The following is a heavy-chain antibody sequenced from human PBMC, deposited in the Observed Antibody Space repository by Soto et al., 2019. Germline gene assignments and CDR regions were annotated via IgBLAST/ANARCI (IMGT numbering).Heavy chain of an antibody. D-gene: IGHD6-13*01. V-gene: IGHV1-69*02. J-gene: IGHJ3*02. CDR1: GGTFSTYT. CDR3: TLGSWSAETFDI. Sequence: QVQLVQSGAEVKKPGSSVKVSCKASGGTFSTYTIIWVRQAPGQGLEWMGRILPMLDITNSAQRFQGRVTIPADKSTSTAYLELSSLRSEDTVVYYCTLGSWSAETFDIWGRGTMVTVSS. CDR2: ILPMLDIT.